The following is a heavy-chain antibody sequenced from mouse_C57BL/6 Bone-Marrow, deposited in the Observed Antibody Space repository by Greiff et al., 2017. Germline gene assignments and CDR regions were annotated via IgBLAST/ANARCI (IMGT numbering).Heavy chain of an antibody. CDR3: ARWTITTDYAMDY. V-gene: IGHV1-42*01. CDR1: GYSFTGYY. CDR2: INPSTGGT. D-gene: IGHD2-4*01. J-gene: IGHJ4*01. Sequence: EVQGVESGPELVKPGASVKISCKASGYSFTGYYMNWVKQSPEKSLEWIGEINPSTGGTTYNQKFKAKATLTVDKSSSTAYMQLKSLTSEDSAVYYCARWTITTDYAMDYWGQGTSVTVSS.